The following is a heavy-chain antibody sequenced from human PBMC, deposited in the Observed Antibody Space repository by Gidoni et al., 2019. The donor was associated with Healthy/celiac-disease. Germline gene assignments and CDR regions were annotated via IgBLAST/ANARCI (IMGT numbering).Heavy chain of an antibody. CDR3: ARHSTIAARPWY. CDR1: GGSISSSSYY. V-gene: IGHV4-39*01. J-gene: IGHJ4*02. CDR2: IYYSGST. D-gene: IGHD6-6*01. Sequence: QLQLQASGPGLVKPSETLSLTCTVSGGSISSSSYYWGWIRQPPGKGLEWIGSIYYSGSTYYNPSLKSRVTISVDTSKNQFSLKLSSVTAADTAVYYCARHSTIAARPWYWGQGTLVTVSS.